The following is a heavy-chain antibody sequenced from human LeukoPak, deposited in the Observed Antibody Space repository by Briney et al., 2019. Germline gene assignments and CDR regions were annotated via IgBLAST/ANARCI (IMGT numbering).Heavy chain of an antibody. J-gene: IGHJ4*02. V-gene: IGHV3-53*01. CDR3: ARGGPTSGSSQN. CDR2: IYSGGST. D-gene: IGHD1-26*01. CDR1: GGSISSYY. Sequence: PSETLSLTCTVSGGSISSYYWSWVRQAPGKGLEWVSVIYSGGSTYYADSVKGRFTISRDNSKNTLYLQMNSLRAEDTAVYYCARGGPTSGSSQNWGQGTLVTVSS.